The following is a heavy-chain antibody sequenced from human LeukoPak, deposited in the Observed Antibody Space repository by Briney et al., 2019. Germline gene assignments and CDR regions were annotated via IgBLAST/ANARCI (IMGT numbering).Heavy chain of an antibody. Sequence: RTGGSLRLSCAASGFTFSSYSMNWVRQAPGKGLEWVSYISSSSSTIYYADSVKGRFTISRDNAKNSLYLQMNSLRAEDTAVYYCARDIGAYYGSGSNWFDPWGQGTLVTVSS. CDR3: ARDIGAYYGSGSNWFDP. D-gene: IGHD3-10*01. J-gene: IGHJ5*02. CDR2: ISSSSSTI. V-gene: IGHV3-48*01. CDR1: GFTFSSYS.